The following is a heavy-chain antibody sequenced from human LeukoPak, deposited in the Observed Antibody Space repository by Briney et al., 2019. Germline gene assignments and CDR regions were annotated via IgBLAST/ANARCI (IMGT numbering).Heavy chain of an antibody. CDR2: ISSSSSYI. D-gene: IGHD3-9*01. Sequence: GGSLRLSCAASGFTFSSYTMNWVRQAPGKGLEWVSSISSSSSYIYYAESVKGRFTMSRDNAKNSLYLQMNSLRAEDTAVYYCARATTYDILTGYFDYWGQGTLVTVFS. J-gene: IGHJ4*02. CDR1: GFTFSSYT. CDR3: ARATTYDILTGYFDY. V-gene: IGHV3-21*01.